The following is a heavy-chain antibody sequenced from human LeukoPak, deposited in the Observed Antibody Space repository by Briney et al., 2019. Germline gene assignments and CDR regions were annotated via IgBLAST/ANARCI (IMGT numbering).Heavy chain of an antibody. V-gene: IGHV1-69*05. CDR3: ATELYSSSWYGN. CDR1: RGTFISYA. D-gene: IGHD6-13*01. Sequence: ASVKVSCKASRGTFISYAISWVRQAPGQGGEGMGWIIPIFGTANYAQKFQGRVTITTHESTSTAYMELSSLRSEDTAVYYCATELYSSSWYGNWGQGTLVTVSS. CDR2: IIPIFGTA. J-gene: IGHJ4*02.